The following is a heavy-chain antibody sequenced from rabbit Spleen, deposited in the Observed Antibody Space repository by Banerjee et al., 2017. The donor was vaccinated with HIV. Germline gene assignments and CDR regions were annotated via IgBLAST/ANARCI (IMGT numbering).Heavy chain of an antibody. CDR1: GVSFSFNSY. D-gene: IGHD7-1*01. V-gene: IGHV1S40*01. CDR2: IVPVSGGST. Sequence: QSLEESGGDLVKPGASLTLTCTASGVSFSFNSYMCWVRQAPGKGLEWIACIVPVSGGSTYYASWAKGRFTISKTSSTTVTLQMTSLTAADTATWFCARTAGYSEKGYFNLWGPGTLVTVS. J-gene: IGHJ4*01. CDR3: ARTAGYSEKGYFNL.